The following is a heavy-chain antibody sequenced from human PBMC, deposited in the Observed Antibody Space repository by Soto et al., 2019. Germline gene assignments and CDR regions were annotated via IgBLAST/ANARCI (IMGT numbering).Heavy chain of an antibody. D-gene: IGHD6-25*01. CDR3: AXGRLQSIYYYYYMDV. V-gene: IGHV4-59*01. Sequence: ETLSLTCTVSGGSISSYYWSWIRQPPGKGLEWIGYIYYSGSTNYNPSLKSRVTISVDTSKNQFSLKLSSVTAADTAVYYCAXGRLQSIYYYYYMDVWGKGTTVTVSS. J-gene: IGHJ6*03. CDR2: IYYSGST. CDR1: GGSISSYY.